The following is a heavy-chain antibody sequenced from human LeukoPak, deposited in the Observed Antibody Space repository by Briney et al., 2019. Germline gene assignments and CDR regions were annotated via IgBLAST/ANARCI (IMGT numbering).Heavy chain of an antibody. V-gene: IGHV1-2*02. J-gene: IGHJ4*02. CDR1: GYTFSDYY. CDR3: ASEYYYENSGYYPFDY. D-gene: IGHD3-22*01. CDR2: INPNSGGT. Sequence: ASVKVSCKASGYTFSDYYMHWVRQAPGQGLEWMGWINPNSGGTNYAQKFQGRVTMTRDTSISTAYMELSRLRSDDTAVYYCASEYYYENSGYYPFDYWGQGSLVTVSS.